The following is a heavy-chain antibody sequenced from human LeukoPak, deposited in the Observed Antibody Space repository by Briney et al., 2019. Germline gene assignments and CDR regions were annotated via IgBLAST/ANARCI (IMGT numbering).Heavy chain of an antibody. CDR2: ISNDGSNE. V-gene: IGHV3-30*18. CDR3: AKDGSSGWDSMEV. J-gene: IGHJ6*04. D-gene: IGHD6-19*01. Sequence: GGSLRLSCAASGFSFSSYGMHWVRQAPGKGLEWVAVISNDGSNEYHADSVKGRFSISRDNSKNTLYLQMNGLSAKDTAVYKCAKDGSSGWDSMEVWGKGTTVTVSS. CDR1: GFSFSSYG.